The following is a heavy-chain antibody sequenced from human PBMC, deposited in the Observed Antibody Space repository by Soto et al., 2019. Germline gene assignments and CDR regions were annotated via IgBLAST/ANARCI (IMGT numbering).Heavy chain of an antibody. CDR3: ADIVMTTMDFDY. J-gene: IGHJ4*02. V-gene: IGHV4-59*11. CDR1: GGSISSHY. CDR2: IHYSGST. Sequence: SETLSLTCIVSGGSISSHYWSWIRQPPGNGLEWIGYIHYSGSTNYSPSLKSRVTMSLDTSKNQFSLNLTSVTAADPAVYYCADIVMTTMDFDYWRQGTLVTVSS. D-gene: IGHD4-4*01.